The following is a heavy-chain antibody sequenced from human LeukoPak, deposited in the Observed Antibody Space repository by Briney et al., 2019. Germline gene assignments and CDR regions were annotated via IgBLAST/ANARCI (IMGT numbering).Heavy chain of an antibody. J-gene: IGHJ4*02. CDR3: ARERGSCDY. D-gene: IGHD6-13*01. CDR1: GDTFTSDY. CDR2: INPSGGTT. V-gene: IGHV1-46*01. Sequence: ASVKVSCKASGDTFTSDYMHWVRQAPGQGLEWMGIINPSGGTTTYAQKFQGRVTMTRDMSTSTVYMELSSLRSEDTAVYCCARERGSCDYWGQGTLVTVSS.